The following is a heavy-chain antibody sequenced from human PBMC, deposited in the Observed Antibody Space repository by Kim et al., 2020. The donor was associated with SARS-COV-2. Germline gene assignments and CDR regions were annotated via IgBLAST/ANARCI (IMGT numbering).Heavy chain of an antibody. CDR1: GFTVSSNY. CDR3: ASLLGGAAAGDFQH. Sequence: GGSLRLSCAASGFTVSSNYMSWVRQAPGKGPEWVSVIYSGGSTYYADSVKGRFTISRDNSKNTLYLQMNSLRAEDTAVYYCASLLGGAAAGDFQHWGQGTLVTVSS. CDR2: IYSGGST. V-gene: IGHV3-66*01. J-gene: IGHJ1*01. D-gene: IGHD6-13*01.